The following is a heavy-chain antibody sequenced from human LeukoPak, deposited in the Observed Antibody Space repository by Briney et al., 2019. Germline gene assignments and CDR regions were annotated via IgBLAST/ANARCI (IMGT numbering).Heavy chain of an antibody. V-gene: IGHV3-11*01. CDR1: GFTFSDYY. J-gene: IGHJ4*02. CDR2: ISSSGSTI. CDR3: ARVLWFGESAFDY. Sequence: PGGSLGLSCAASGFTFSDYYMSWIRQAPGKGLEWVSYISSSGSTIYYADSVKGRFTISRDNAKNSLYLQMNSLRAEDTAVYYCARVLWFGESAFDYWGQGTLVTVSS. D-gene: IGHD3-10*01.